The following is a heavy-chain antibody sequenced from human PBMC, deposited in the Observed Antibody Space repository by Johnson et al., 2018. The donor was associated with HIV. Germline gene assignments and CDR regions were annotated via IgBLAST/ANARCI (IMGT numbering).Heavy chain of an antibody. CDR3: AREDSSGYFDGFDV. CDR1: GFTFSSYW. CDR2: ISNDGSNK. Sequence: QMLLVESGGGLVQPGGSLRLSCAASGFTFSSYWMSWVRQAPGKGLEWVAFISNDGSNKYYADSVKGRFTISRDNSKNTMYLQMNSLRAEDTAVYYCAREDSSGYFDGFDVWGQGTMVTVSS. D-gene: IGHD3-22*01. J-gene: IGHJ3*01. V-gene: IGHV3-30-3*01.